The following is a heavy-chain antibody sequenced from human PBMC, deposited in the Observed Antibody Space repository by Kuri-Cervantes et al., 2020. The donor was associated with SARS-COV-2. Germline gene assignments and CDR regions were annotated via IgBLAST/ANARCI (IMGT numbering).Heavy chain of an antibody. J-gene: IGHJ4*02. D-gene: IGHD4-11*01. CDR2: IFSNDEK. V-gene: IGHV2-26*01. Sequence: SWIRQPPGKALEWLAHIFSNDEKSYSTSLKSRLTISKDTSKDQVVLTMTNMDPVDTATYYCVRIRAATVIADYWGQGTLVTVSS. CDR3: VRIRAATVIADY.